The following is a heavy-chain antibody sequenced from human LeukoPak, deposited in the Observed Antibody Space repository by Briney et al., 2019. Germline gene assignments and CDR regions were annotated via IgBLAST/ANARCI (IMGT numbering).Heavy chain of an antibody. D-gene: IGHD2-15*01. CDR2: ISGSGGSP. J-gene: IGHJ4*02. CDR3: AKGRVGGTYYFDY. V-gene: IGHV3-23*01. Sequence: PPGGSLRLSCAASGFTFSSYAMSWVRQAPGKGLEWVSAISGSGGSPYYADSVKGRFTISRDNSKNTLYLQMNSLRAEDTAVYYCAKGRVGGTYYFDYRGQGTLVTVSS. CDR1: GFTFSSYA.